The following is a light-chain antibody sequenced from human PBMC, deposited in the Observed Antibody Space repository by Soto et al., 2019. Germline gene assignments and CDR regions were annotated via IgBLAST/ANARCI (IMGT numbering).Light chain of an antibody. J-gene: IGLJ1*01. CDR1: SSDVGSYNY. CDR3: SSYTTISTYV. V-gene: IGLV2-14*01. CDR2: DVT. Sequence: QSALTQPASVSGSPGQSIAISCTGTSSDVGSYNYVSWYQQHPDKAPKLMLYDVTNRPSGVSNRFSGSKSGNTASLTISGLQAEDEADYYCSSYTTISTYVFGTGTKAPS.